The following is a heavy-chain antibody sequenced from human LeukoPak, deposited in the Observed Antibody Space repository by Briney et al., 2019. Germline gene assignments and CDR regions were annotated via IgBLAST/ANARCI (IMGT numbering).Heavy chain of an antibody. D-gene: IGHD4-11*01. CDR1: GYTFTSYA. V-gene: IGHV1-3*03. Sequence: GASVKVSCKASGYTFTSYAIHWVRQAPGQRLEWMGWINAGNGITKYSQEFQGRVTITRDTSASTAYMELSSLRSDDVAVYYCARARYTHYAMDYWGQGTLITVSS. CDR3: ARARYTHYAMDY. CDR2: INAGNGIT. J-gene: IGHJ4*02.